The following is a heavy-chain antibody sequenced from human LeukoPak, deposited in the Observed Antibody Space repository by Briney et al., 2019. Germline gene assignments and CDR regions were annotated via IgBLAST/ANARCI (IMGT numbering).Heavy chain of an antibody. V-gene: IGHV3-23*01. D-gene: IGHD5-12*01. CDR2: ISGGGGRT. J-gene: IGHJ4*02. CDR3: ARVHHVDIMATTQFDY. Sequence: HPGGSLRLSCAVSGFTFSTYAMSWVRQSPGKGLEWVSGISGGGGRTYYADSVKGRFTISRDNSKNTLYLQMNSLRAEDTALYYCARVHHVDIMATTQFDYWGQGTLVTVSS. CDR1: GFTFSTYA.